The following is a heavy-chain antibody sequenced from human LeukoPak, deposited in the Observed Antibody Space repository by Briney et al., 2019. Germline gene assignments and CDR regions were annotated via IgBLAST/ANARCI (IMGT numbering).Heavy chain of an antibody. CDR2: ISYDGSNK. D-gene: IGHD2-2*01. J-gene: IGHJ6*03. CDR1: GFTFSSYG. Sequence: GGSLRLSCAASGFTFSSYGMHWVRQAPGKGLEWVAVISYDGSNKYYADSVKGRFTISRDNSKNTLYLQMNSLRAEDTAVYYCAKGDYCSSTSCLDNYYYYYYMDVWGKGTTVTVSS. CDR3: AKGDYCSSTSCLDNYYYYYYMDV. V-gene: IGHV3-30*18.